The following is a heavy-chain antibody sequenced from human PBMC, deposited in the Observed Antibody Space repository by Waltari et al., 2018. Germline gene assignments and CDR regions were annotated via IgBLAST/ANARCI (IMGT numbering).Heavy chain of an antibody. CDR1: GFTFSSYW. J-gene: IGHJ5*02. D-gene: IGHD1-26*01. CDR2: IKQDGSEK. Sequence: EVQLVESGGGLVQPGGSLRLSCAASGFTFSSYWMSWVRQAPGKGLEWVANIKQDGSEKYYVDSVKGRFTISRDNAKNSLYLQMNSLRAEDTAVYYCARSKWELRYNWFDPWGQGTLVTVSS. V-gene: IGHV3-7*01. CDR3: ARSKWELRYNWFDP.